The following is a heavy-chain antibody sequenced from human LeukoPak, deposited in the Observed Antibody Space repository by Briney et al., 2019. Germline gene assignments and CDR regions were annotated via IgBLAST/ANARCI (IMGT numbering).Heavy chain of an antibody. J-gene: IGHJ6*03. Sequence: SETPSLTCTVSGGSISSYYWSWIRQPPGTGLEWIGYIYYRGSTNYNPSLKSRVTISVDTSKNQFSLKLSSVTAADTAVYYCARGDMRGGRAYYYYYYMDVWGKGTTVTVSS. D-gene: IGHD3-10*01. CDR2: IYYRGST. V-gene: IGHV4-59*01. CDR1: GGSISSYY. CDR3: ARGDMRGGRAYYYYYYMDV.